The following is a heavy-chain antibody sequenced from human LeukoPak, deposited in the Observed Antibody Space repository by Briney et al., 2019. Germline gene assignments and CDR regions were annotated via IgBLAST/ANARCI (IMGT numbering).Heavy chain of an antibody. D-gene: IGHD5-12*01. Sequence: SQTLSLTCTVSGGSISSGGYYWSWIRQHPGKGLEWIGSIYYSGSTNYNPSLQGRVTISLDTSRNQFSLKLSSVTAADTAVYYCARSRGYSGYAYDAFDIWGQGTMVTVSS. CDR2: IYYSGST. V-gene: IGHV4-31*03. CDR3: ARSRGYSGYAYDAFDI. J-gene: IGHJ3*02. CDR1: GGSISSGGYY.